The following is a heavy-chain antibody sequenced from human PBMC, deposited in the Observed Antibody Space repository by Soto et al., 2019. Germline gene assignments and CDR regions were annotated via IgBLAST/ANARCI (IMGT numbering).Heavy chain of an antibody. D-gene: IGHD1-20*01. J-gene: IGHJ4*02. CDR1: GFTFSNYA. CDR3: AKDLPLYNWHDQGYFFDS. V-gene: IGHV3-23*01. CDR2: ISGGGGSA. Sequence: GGSLRLSCAASGFTFSNYAMTWVRQAPGKGLEWVSVISGGGGSAYYSDSVKGRFTISRDNSKNTLYLQMNSLKADDTAVYYCAKDLPLYNWHDQGYFFDSWGPG.